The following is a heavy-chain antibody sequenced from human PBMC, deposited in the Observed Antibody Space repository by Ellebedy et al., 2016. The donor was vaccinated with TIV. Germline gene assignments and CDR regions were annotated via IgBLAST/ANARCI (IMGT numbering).Heavy chain of an antibody. D-gene: IGHD3-3*01. CDR3: ARDDLEDFWSGYPDY. CDR2: VNPSGGST. J-gene: IGHJ4*02. V-gene: IGHV1-46*04. Sequence: AASVKVSCKASGYTFTRYYMHWVRQAPGQGLEWMGIVNPSGGSTSYAQKLQGRVTMTRDTYTSTVYMELSSLRSEDTAVYYCARDDLEDFWSGYPDYWGQGTLVTVSS. CDR1: GYTFTRYY.